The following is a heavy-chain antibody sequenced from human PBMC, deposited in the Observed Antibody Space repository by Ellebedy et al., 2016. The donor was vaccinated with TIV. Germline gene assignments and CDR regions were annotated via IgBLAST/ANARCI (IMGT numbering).Heavy chain of an antibody. CDR1: GFTFSSYS. CDR2: ISSSSSTI. D-gene: IGHD3-16*02. J-gene: IGHJ4*02. CDR3: ARSPVPDDYVWGSYRYDY. V-gene: IGHV3-48*02. Sequence: GESLKISCAASGFTFSSYSMNWVRQAPGKGLEWVSYISSSSSTIYYADSVKGRFTISRDNAKNSLYLQMNSLRDEDTAVYYCARSPVPDDYVWGSYRYDYWGQGTLVTVSS.